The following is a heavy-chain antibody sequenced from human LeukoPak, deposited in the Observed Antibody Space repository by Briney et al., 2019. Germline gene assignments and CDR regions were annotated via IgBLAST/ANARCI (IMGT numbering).Heavy chain of an antibody. J-gene: IGHJ4*02. Sequence: GGSLRLSCEASGFTFHNHGMSWVRQAPGKGLEWVSAISGSGGSTYYADSVKGRFTISRDNSKNTLYLQMNSLRAEDTAVYYCAKNPHDSSGLPFDYWGQGTLVTVSS. D-gene: IGHD3-22*01. V-gene: IGHV3-23*01. CDR3: AKNPHDSSGLPFDY. CDR1: GFTFHNHG. CDR2: ISGSGGST.